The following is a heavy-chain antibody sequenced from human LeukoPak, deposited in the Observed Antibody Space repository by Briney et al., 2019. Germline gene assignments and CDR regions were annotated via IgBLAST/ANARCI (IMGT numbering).Heavy chain of an antibody. Sequence: GGSLRLSCAASGFTFSIYAMNWVRQAPGKGLEWVSAISGSCGNTYYADSVKGRFTITRDNSKNTLYMEMHSLRAEDTAVYSCASRHKYGQYGVHGGRGTLVSVPS. CDR3: ASRHKYGQYGVH. V-gene: IGHV3-23*01. CDR1: GFTFSIYA. CDR2: ISGSCGNT. J-gene: IGHJ4*02. D-gene: IGHD4-17*01.